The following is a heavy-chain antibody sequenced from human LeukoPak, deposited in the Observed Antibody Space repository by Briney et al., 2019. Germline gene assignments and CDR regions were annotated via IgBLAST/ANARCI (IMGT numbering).Heavy chain of an antibody. CDR2: INPNSGGT. J-gene: IGHJ4*02. Sequence: GASVKVSCKASGYTFTGYYMHWVRQAPGQGLEWMGWINPNSGGTNCAQKFQGRVTMTRETSISTAYMVLIRLRSDDTAVYYCARGSTIFGVVYSYYFDYWGQETLVTVSS. CDR3: ARGSTIFGVVYSYYFDY. CDR1: GYTFTGYY. V-gene: IGHV1-2*02. D-gene: IGHD3-3*01.